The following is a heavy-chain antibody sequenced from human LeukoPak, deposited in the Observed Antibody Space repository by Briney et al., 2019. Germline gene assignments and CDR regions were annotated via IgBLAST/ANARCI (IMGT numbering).Heavy chain of an antibody. CDR2: ISSSSTYI. V-gene: IGHV3-21*01. CDR3: ARGIPVSGLVDY. CDR1: GFTFSSYS. Sequence: PGGSLRLSCPASGFTFSSYSMNWVRQAPGKGLEWVSSISSSSTYIYYADSVKGRFTVSRDKAKNSLSLQMNSLRTEDTAVYYCARGIPVSGLVDYWGQGTLVTVSS. J-gene: IGHJ4*02. D-gene: IGHD6-19*01.